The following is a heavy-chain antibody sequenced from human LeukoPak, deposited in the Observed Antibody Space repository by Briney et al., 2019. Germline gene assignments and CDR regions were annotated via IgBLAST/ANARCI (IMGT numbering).Heavy chain of an antibody. CDR2: INSDGINT. V-gene: IGHV3-74*01. D-gene: IGHD3-3*01. Sequence: GGSLRLSCAASGFTFSNYWMHWVRQAPGKGLVWVSRINSDGINTSYADSVKGRFTISRDNSKNTLYLQMNSLRAEDTAVYYCAREYRALYDFWSGYYDSYFDYWGQGTLVTVSS. CDR3: AREYRALYDFWSGYYDSYFDY. J-gene: IGHJ4*02. CDR1: GFTFSNYW.